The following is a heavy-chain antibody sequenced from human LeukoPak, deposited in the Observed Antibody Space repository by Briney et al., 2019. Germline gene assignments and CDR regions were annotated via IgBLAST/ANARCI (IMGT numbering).Heavy chain of an antibody. CDR2: FGPNSGAT. J-gene: IGHJ4*02. CDR1: GYTFTSYY. Sequence: ASVKVSCKASGYTFTSYYIHWLRQAYGQGLEWMGWFGPNSGATNYAQKFQGRITMTGDTSSSTAYMEVRRLKSDDTAVYYCARGFTYSSSWYGDYWGQGSLVTVSS. D-gene: IGHD6-13*01. CDR3: ARGFTYSSSWYGDY. V-gene: IGHV1-2*02.